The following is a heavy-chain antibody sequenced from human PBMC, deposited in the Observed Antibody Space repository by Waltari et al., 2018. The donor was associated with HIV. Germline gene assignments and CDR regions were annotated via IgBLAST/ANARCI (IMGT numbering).Heavy chain of an antibody. Sequence: QLQESGPALVKPSETLSLPCSVSGVPLTSKNYYWGWVRQSPGKRLDWIASVYYVGKTYNNPSLKSRLSLSLDTSKNRLSLNVTSVTAADTAVYYCARHSGPYVHFFDLWGRGTLVTVTS. CDR1: GVPLTSKNYY. D-gene: IGHD3-16*01. CDR3: ARHSGPYVHFFDL. J-gene: IGHJ2*01. V-gene: IGHV4-39*01. CDR2: VYYVGKT.